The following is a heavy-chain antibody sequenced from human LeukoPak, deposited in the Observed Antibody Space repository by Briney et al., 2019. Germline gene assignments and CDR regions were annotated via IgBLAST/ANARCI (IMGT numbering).Heavy chain of an antibody. Sequence: PGGSLTLSCAASGFAVSSSYMGWVCQAPGKGLEWVSVLYSDGSTYYADSVKGRFTISRDNSKNTLDLQVNSLRAEDTAVYYCARHPSSFRSSWSYYYFYMDVWGKGTTVTISS. CDR3: ARHPSSFRSSWSYYYFYMDV. CDR2: LYSDGST. V-gene: IGHV3-53*01. D-gene: IGHD6-13*01. J-gene: IGHJ6*03. CDR1: GFAVSSSY.